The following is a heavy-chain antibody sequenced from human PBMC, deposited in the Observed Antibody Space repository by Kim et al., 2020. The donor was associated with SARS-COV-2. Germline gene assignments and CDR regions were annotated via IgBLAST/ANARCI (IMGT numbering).Heavy chain of an antibody. D-gene: IGHD6-6*01. CDR1: GFTFSDYY. J-gene: IGHJ6*03. V-gene: IGHV3-11*01. CDR3: ARDGVSSSDVPNYYFYYIDV. CDR2: ISGSGRTI. Sequence: GGSLRLSCAASGFTFSDYYMTWMRQAPGKGLEWVSYISGSGRTIYYADSVKGRFTISRDNAKNSLYLQMNSLRAADTAVYYCARDGVSSSDVPNYYFYYIDVWGEGTTVTVPS.